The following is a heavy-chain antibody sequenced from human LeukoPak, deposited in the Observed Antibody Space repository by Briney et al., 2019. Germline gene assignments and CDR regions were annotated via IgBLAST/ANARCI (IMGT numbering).Heavy chain of an antibody. CDR1: GGSFSGYY. CDR3: ARGKVQLWLRNWFDP. D-gene: IGHD5-18*01. CDR2: INHSGST. V-gene: IGHV4-34*01. Sequence: SETLSLTCAVYGGSFSGYYWSWIRQPPGKGLEWIGEINHSGSTNYNPSFKSRVTISVDTSKNQFSLKLSSVTAADTAVYYCARGKVQLWLRNWFDPWGQGTLVTVSS. J-gene: IGHJ5*02.